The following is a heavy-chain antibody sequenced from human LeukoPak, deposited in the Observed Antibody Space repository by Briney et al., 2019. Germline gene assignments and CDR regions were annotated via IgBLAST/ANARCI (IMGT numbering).Heavy chain of an antibody. CDR1: GYTFTGYY. D-gene: IGHD2-2*01. CDR2: INPNSGGT. Sequence: GASVKVSCKASGYTFTGYYMHWVRQAPGQGLEWMGWINPNSGGTNYAQKFQGRVTMTRDTSISTAYMELSRLRSEDTAVYYCAVPWGFQGGYQYRSWVYWGQGTLVTVSS. V-gene: IGHV1-2*02. CDR3: AVPWGFQGGYQYRSWVY. J-gene: IGHJ4*02.